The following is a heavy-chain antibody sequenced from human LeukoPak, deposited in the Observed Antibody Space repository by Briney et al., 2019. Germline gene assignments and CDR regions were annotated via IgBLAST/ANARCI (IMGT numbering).Heavy chain of an antibody. D-gene: IGHD3-10*01. CDR3: ARVSVVRGVSDAFDI. J-gene: IGHJ3*02. CDR2: ISYDGSNK. V-gene: IGHV3-30*03. Sequence: GGSLRLSCAASGFTFSSYGMHWVRQAPGKGLEWVAVISYDGSNKYYADSVKGRFTISRDNSKNTLYLQMDSLRAEDTALYHCARVSVVRGVSDAFDIWGQGTMVTVSS. CDR1: GFTFSSYG.